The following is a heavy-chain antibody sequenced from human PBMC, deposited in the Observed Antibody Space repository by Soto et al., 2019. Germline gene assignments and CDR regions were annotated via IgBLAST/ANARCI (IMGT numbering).Heavy chain of an antibody. J-gene: IGHJ5*02. D-gene: IGHD6-6*01. V-gene: IGHV1-18*04. CDR1: GYTFTSYG. CDR2: ISAYNGDT. Sequence: VQLVQSGAEVKKPGASVKVSCKASGYTFTSYGITWVRQAPGQGLEWMGWISAYNGDTNYAQKVQGRVTMTTDTSTRTGYMELKSLKCVDTAVYLCSRGQEYRTSGLYWFDLWGQGTLVTVSS. CDR3: SRGQEYRTSGLYWFDL.